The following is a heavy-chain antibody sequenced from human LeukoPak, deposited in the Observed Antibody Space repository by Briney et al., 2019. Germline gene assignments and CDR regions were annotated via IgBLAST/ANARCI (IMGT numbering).Heavy chain of an antibody. D-gene: IGHD3-22*01. CDR3: ARDGRGNYYDSREGFDY. Sequence: GASVKVSCKAPGYTFTSYGISWVRQAPGQGLEWMGWISAYNGNTNYAQKLQGRVTMTTDTSTSTAYMELRSLRSDDTAVYYCARDGRGNYYDSREGFDYWGQGTLVTVSS. V-gene: IGHV1-18*01. J-gene: IGHJ4*02. CDR2: ISAYNGNT. CDR1: GYTFTSYG.